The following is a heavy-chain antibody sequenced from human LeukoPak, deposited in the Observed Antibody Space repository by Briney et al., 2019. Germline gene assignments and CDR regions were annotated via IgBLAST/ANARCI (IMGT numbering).Heavy chain of an antibody. Sequence: GGSLRLSCAASGFTFSSYAMSWVRQAPGKGLEWVSAISGSGGSTYYADSVKGRFTISRDNSENTLYLQMNSLRAEDTAVYYCAKVKVTMVRGVIYYFDYWGQGTLVTVSS. CDR3: AKVKVTMVRGVIYYFDY. CDR2: ISGSGGST. J-gene: IGHJ4*02. CDR1: GFTFSSYA. V-gene: IGHV3-23*01. D-gene: IGHD3-10*01.